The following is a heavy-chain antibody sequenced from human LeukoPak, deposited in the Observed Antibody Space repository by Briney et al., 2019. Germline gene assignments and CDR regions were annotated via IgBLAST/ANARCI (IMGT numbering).Heavy chain of an antibody. Sequence: PSETLSLTCTVSGGSISSSSYYWGWIRQPPGKGLEWIGSIYYSGSTYYNPSLKSRVTISVDTSKNQFSLKLSSVTAADTAVYYCARVSGYAPACDYWGQGTLVTVSS. CDR3: ARVSGYAPACDY. D-gene: IGHD3-22*01. CDR1: GGSISSSSYY. J-gene: IGHJ4*02. V-gene: IGHV4-39*07. CDR2: IYYSGST.